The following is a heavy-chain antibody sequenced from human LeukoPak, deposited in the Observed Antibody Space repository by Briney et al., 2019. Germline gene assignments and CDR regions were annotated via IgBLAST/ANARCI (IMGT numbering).Heavy chain of an antibody. V-gene: IGHV3-23*01. Sequence: GGSLRLSCAASGFTFSSYAMSWVRQPQGRGLEWVSAISGSGGSTYYADSVKGRFTISRDNSKNTLYLQMNSLRAEDTAVYHCAKSRGVRGVSSLDYWGQGTLVTVSS. D-gene: IGHD3-10*01. CDR2: ISGSGGST. CDR3: AKSRGVRGVSSLDY. CDR1: GFTFSSYA. J-gene: IGHJ4*02.